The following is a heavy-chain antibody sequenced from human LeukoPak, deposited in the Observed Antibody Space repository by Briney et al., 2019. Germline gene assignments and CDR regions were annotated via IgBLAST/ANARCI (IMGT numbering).Heavy chain of an antibody. Sequence: SETLSLTCTVSGGSISSYYWSWIRQPAGKGLEWIGRIYTSGSTNYNPSLKSRVTMSVDTSKNQFSLKLSSVTAADTAVYYCARARKEHHYGSGSSYYFDYWGQGTLVTVSS. CDR1: GGSISSYY. CDR3: ARARKEHHYGSGSSYYFDY. V-gene: IGHV4-4*07. CDR2: IYTSGST. D-gene: IGHD3-10*01. J-gene: IGHJ4*02.